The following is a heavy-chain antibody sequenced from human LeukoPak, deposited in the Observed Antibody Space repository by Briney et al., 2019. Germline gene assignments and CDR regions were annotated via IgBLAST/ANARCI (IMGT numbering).Heavy chain of an antibody. CDR2: IIPIFGTA. J-gene: IGHJ6*02. CDR1: GGTFSSYA. V-gene: IGHV1-69*13. CDR3: ARDWVVVREVMYGMDV. Sequence: GASVKVSCKASGGTFSSYAISWVRQAPGQGLEWMGGIIPIFGTANYAQKFQGRVTITADESTSTAYMELSSLRSEDTAVYYCARDWVVVREVMYGMDVWGQGTTVTVSS. D-gene: IGHD3-10*01.